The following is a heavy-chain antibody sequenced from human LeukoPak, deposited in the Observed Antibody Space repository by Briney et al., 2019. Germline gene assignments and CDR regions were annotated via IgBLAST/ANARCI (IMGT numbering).Heavy chain of an antibody. CDR1: GFTFSSYA. D-gene: IGHD5-18*01. Sequence: PGGSLRLSCAASGFTFSSYALSWVRQTPGKGLEWVSSISGSGGTTYYADSVKDRFTISRDNSKNTLYLQMNSLRVEDTAVYYCAIQLWRQPLDYRGQATLVTVSS. CDR2: ISGSGGTT. CDR3: AIQLWRQPLDY. V-gene: IGHV3-23*01. J-gene: IGHJ4*02.